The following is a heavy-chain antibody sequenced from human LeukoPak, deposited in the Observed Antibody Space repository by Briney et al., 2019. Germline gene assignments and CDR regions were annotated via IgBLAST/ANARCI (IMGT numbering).Heavy chain of an antibody. CDR1: GYTFTSYG. J-gene: IGHJ4*02. CDR3: ARGPRFGVVIPFDY. CDR2: ISAYNGNT. V-gene: IGHV1-18*01. Sequence: ASVKVSCKASGYTFTSYGISWVRQAPGQGLEWXXWISAYNGNTNYAQKLQGRVTMTTDTSTSTAYMGLRSLRSDDTAVYYCARGPRFGVVIPFDYWGQGTLVTVSS. D-gene: IGHD3-3*01.